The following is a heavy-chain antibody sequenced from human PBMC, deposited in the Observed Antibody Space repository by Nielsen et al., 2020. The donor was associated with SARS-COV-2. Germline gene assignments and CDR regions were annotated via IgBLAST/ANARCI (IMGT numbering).Heavy chain of an antibody. J-gene: IGHJ4*02. V-gene: IGHV4-61*01. CDR2: AYNSGG. CDR3: ASRHFGE. CDR1: GVAVKSGKSS. D-gene: IGHD3-3*01. Sequence: SETLSLTCTVSGVAVKSGKSSWAWIRQPPGKGLVWIAYAYNSGGDYNPSLKSRATISMDTSKNQASLKLTSATAADTAVYFCASRHFGEWGQGTLVIVSS.